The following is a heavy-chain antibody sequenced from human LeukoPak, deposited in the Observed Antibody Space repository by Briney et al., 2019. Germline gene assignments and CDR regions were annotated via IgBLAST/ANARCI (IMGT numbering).Heavy chain of an antibody. CDR3: AKDFDSSSWYLFDY. J-gene: IGHJ4*02. Sequence: GGSLRLSCAASGFTFSSYGMHWVRQAPGKGLEWVAFIRYDGSNKYYADSVKGRFTISRDNSKNTLYLQMNSLRAEDTAVYYCAKDFDSSSWYLFDYWGQGTLVTVSS. CDR2: IRYDGSNK. CDR1: GFTFSSYG. V-gene: IGHV3-30*02. D-gene: IGHD6-13*01.